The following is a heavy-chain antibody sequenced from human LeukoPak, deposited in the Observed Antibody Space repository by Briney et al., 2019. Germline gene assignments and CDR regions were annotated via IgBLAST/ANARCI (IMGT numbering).Heavy chain of an antibody. D-gene: IGHD3-10*01. V-gene: IGHV3-7*01. CDR1: GFTFRSYW. CDR3: ARDDYGSGSYYDY. Sequence: PGGSLRLSCAASGFTFRSYWMSWVRQAPGKGLEWVANIKQDGSEKYYVDSVKGRFTISRDNAKNSLYLQMNSLRAEDTAVYYCARDDYGSGSYYDYWGQGTLVTVSS. J-gene: IGHJ4*02. CDR2: IKQDGSEK.